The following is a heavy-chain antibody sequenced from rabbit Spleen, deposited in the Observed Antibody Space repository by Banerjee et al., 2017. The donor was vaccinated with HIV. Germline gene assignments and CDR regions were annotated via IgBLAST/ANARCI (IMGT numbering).Heavy chain of an antibody. V-gene: IGHV1S40*01. CDR3: ARGSAAMTMVITGFYLNL. CDR1: RFSFSSSYY. D-gene: IGHD2-1*01. J-gene: IGHJ4*01. CDR2: IYGDRSGST. Sequence: QSLEESGGDLVKPEGSLTLTCTASRFSFSSSYYMCWVRQAPGKGLECIACIYGDRSGSTYYANWAKGRFTISRTSSTTVTLEMTSLTVADTATYFCARGSAAMTMVITGFYLNLWGQGTLVTVS.